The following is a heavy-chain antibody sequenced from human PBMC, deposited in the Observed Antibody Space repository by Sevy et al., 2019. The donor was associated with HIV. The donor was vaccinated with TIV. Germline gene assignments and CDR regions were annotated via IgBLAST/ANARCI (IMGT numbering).Heavy chain of an antibody. D-gene: IGHD3-22*01. CDR1: GGSVISEY. Sequence: SETLSLTCNVSGGSVISEYWSWIRQPAGKGLEWIGRIYTSETINYNPALKSRVTMSIDTSKNQISLKLTSVTAADTAVYYCAREFFYDSTDYYWPAYDFDNWGQGTLVTVSS. CDR2: IYTSETI. V-gene: IGHV4-4*07. CDR3: AREFFYDSTDYYWPAYDFDN. J-gene: IGHJ4*02.